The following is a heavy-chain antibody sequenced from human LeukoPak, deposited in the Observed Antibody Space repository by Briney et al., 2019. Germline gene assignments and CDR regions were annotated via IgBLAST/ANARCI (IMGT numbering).Heavy chain of an antibody. V-gene: IGHV3-33*01. CDR2: IWYDGSNK. D-gene: IGHD6-19*01. CDR3: ASGTSSGWPYYYYGMDV. CDR1: GFTFSSYG. J-gene: IGHJ6*02. Sequence: GGSLRLSCAASGFTFSSYGMHWVRQAPGKGLEWVAVIWYDGSNKYYADCVKGRFTISRDNSKNTLYLQMNSLRAEDTAVYYCASGTSSGWPYYYYGMDVWGQGTTVTVSS.